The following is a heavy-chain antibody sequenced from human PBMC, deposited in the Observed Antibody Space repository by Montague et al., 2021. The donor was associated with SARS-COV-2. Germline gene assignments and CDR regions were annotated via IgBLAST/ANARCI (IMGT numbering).Heavy chain of an antibody. CDR1: GFTFSSYA. CDR3: ARDRGMITFGGVIVIDGMDV. D-gene: IGHD3-16*02. V-gene: IGHV3-30-3*01. J-gene: IGHJ6*02. Sequence: SRRLSCDASGFTFSSYAMHWVRQAPGKGLEWVAVISYDGSNKYYADSVKGRFTISRDNSKNTLYLQMNSLRAEDTAVYYCARDRGMITFGGVIVIDGMDVWGQGTTVTVSS. CDR2: ISYDGSNK.